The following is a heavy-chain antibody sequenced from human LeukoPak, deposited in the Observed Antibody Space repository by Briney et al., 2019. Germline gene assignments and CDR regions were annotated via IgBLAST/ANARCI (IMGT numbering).Heavy chain of an antibody. J-gene: IGHJ3*02. D-gene: IGHD3-3*01. CDR2: IYTSGST. CDR1: GGSISSYY. V-gene: IGHV4-4*07. CDR3: ARDGTIFGVVKAFDI. Sequence: TASETLSLTCTVSGGSISSYYWSWIRQPAGKGLEWIGRIYTSGSTNYNPSLKSRVTMSVDTSKNQFSLKLSSVTAADTAVYYCARDGTIFGVVKAFDIWGQGTMVTVSS.